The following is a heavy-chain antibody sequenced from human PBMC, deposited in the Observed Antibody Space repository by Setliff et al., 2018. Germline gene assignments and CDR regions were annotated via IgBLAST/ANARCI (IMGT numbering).Heavy chain of an antibody. CDR2: IYTTGST. CDR1: GGSISSGSDY. Sequence: PSETLSLTCTVSGGSISSGSDYWTWIRQPAGKGLEWIGHIYTTGSTNYNPSLKSRVTMSVDTSMNQFSPKLSSVTAADTAVYYCARAISGWYSAHYYYMDVWGKGTTVTVSS. V-gene: IGHV4-61*09. CDR3: ARAISGWYSAHYYYMDV. J-gene: IGHJ6*03. D-gene: IGHD6-19*01.